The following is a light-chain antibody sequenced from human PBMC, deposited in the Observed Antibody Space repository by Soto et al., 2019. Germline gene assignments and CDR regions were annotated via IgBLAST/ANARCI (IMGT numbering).Light chain of an antibody. Sequence: IQLTRSPSTLSASVGDRVTITCRASQSISSWLAWYQQKPGKAPKLLIYKASSLESGVPSRFSGSGSGTEFTLTISSLQPDDFATYYCQQYNSYSRTFGQGTEVDIK. CDR1: QSISSW. CDR2: KAS. V-gene: IGKV1-5*03. CDR3: QQYNSYSRT. J-gene: IGKJ1*01.